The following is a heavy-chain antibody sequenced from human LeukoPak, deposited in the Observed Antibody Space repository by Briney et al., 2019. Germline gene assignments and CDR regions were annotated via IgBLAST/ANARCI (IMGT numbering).Heavy chain of an antibody. Sequence: GGSLRLSCAASGFTFSDHYMDWVRQAPGKGLEWVGRTRLKAQSYTTEYAASVRGRFTISRDDSKNSLYLQMNSLKTEDTAVYYCTTGITMVRGVIHLIDYWGQGTLVTVSS. CDR1: GFTFSDHY. CDR3: TTGITMVRGVIHLIDY. V-gene: IGHV3-72*01. CDR2: TRLKAQSYTT. J-gene: IGHJ4*02. D-gene: IGHD3-10*01.